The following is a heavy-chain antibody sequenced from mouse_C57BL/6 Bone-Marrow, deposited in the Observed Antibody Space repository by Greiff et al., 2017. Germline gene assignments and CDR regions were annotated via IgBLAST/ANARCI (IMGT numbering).Heavy chain of an antibody. D-gene: IGHD1-1*01. J-gene: IGHJ1*03. CDR3: ARRGFTTVVATDWYFDV. CDR1: GYSFTGYY. Sequence: VQLQQSGPELVKPGASVKISCKASGYSFTGYYMHWVKQSSEKSLEWIGEINPSTGGTSYNQKFKGKATLTVDKSSSTAYMQLKSLTSEDSAVYYCARRGFTTVVATDWYFDVWGTGTTVTVSS. V-gene: IGHV1-43*01. CDR2: INPSTGGT.